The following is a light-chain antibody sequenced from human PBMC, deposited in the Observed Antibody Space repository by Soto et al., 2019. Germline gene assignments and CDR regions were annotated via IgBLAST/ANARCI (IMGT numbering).Light chain of an antibody. V-gene: IGKV3-20*01. CDR1: QSVSSNF. Sequence: EIVLTQSPGTLSLSPGERATLSCRASQSVSSNFLAWYQQKLGQAPRLLIYDVSIRAAGIPDRFSGSGSGTYFTLTISRLEPEDFAVYYCQQYDSSWTFGQGTKVEIK. CDR2: DVS. J-gene: IGKJ1*01. CDR3: QQYDSSWT.